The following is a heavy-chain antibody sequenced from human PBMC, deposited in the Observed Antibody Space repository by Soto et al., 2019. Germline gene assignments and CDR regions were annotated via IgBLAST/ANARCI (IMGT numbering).Heavy chain of an antibody. CDR1: GGSFSGYY. CDR2: INHSGST. V-gene: IGHV4-34*01. CDR3: ARGPMIVVVRKGSNLDY. D-gene: IGHD3-22*01. Sequence: SETLSLTCAVYGGSFSGYYWSWIRQPPGKGLEWIGEINHSGSTNYNPSLKSRVTISVDTSKNQFSLKLSSVTAADTAVYYCARGPMIVVVRKGSNLDYWGQGTLVTVSS. J-gene: IGHJ4*02.